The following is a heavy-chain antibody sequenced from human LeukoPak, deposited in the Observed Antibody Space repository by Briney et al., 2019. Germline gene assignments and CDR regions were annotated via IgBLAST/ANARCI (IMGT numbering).Heavy chain of an antibody. CDR1: GFTFSHYA. J-gene: IGHJ4*02. D-gene: IGHD3-3*01. Sequence: PGGSLRLSCAASGFTFSHYAIHWVRQAPGKGLEWVAVISYDGSNKLYADSVKGRFTISRDNSKNTLYLQMNSLRAEGTAVYYCAKGESAVYDFWSGYWGQYFDYWGQGTLVTVSS. V-gene: IGHV3-30-3*01. CDR3: AKGESAVYDFWSGYWGQYFDY. CDR2: ISYDGSNK.